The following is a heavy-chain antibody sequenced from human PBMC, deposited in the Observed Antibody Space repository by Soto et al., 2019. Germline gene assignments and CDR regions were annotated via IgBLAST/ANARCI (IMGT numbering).Heavy chain of an antibody. CDR2: ISAYNGNT. V-gene: IGHV1-18*01. Sequence: QVQLVQSGAEVKKPGASVKVSCKASGYTFTSYGISWVRQAPGQGLEWMGWISAYNGNTNYAQKLQGRVTMTTDTSTSTAYMELRSLRSDDTAVYYCARSYYYDSSGYYYAPDFNYWGQGTLVTVSS. CDR1: GYTFTSYG. D-gene: IGHD3-22*01. CDR3: ARSYYYDSSGYYYAPDFNY. J-gene: IGHJ4*02.